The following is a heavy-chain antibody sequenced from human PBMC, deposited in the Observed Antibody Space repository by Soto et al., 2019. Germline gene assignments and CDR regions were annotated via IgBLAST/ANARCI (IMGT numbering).Heavy chain of an antibody. CDR3: AEDLGGEATIGF. CDR1: GGSFRNFV. D-gene: IGHD3-16*01. J-gene: IGHJ4*02. CDR2: IIPNSGTT. V-gene: IGHV1-69*01. Sequence: QVQLVQSGAEVKKPGSSVKVSCKASGGSFRNFVISWVRQAPGQGLEWMGGIIPNSGTTNYAQKFQGKVTITADESTSTAYMELSGMRSEDTSLYYCAEDLGGEATIGFWGQGTLVTVSS.